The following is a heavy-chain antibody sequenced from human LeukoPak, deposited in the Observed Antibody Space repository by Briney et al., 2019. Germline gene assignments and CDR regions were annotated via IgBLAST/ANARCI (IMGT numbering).Heavy chain of an antibody. CDR3: ARGAYYYDSSGYYRYFDY. CDR1: GGSFSGYY. J-gene: IGHJ4*02. CDR2: IYYSGST. V-gene: IGHV4-31*11. D-gene: IGHD3-22*01. Sequence: SETLSLTCAVYGGSFSGYYWSWIRQHPGKGLEWIGYIYYSGSTYYNPSLKSRVTISVDTSKNQFSLKLSSVTAADTAVYYCARGAYYYDSSGYYRYFDYWGQGTLVTVSS.